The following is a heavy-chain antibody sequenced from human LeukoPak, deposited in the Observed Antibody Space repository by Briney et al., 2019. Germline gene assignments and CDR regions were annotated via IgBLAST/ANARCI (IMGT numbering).Heavy chain of an antibody. Sequence: SQTLSLTCTVSGGSISSGSYYGSWIRQPAGKVPEWIGRIYTSGSTNYNPSLKSRVTISVDTSKNQFSLKLSSVTAADTAVYYCAREITVTTYNLWTSEGRFDPWGQGTLVTVSS. CDR2: IYTSGST. CDR3: AREITVTTYNLWTSEGRFDP. V-gene: IGHV4-61*02. J-gene: IGHJ5*02. CDR1: GGSISSGSYY. D-gene: IGHD4-17*01.